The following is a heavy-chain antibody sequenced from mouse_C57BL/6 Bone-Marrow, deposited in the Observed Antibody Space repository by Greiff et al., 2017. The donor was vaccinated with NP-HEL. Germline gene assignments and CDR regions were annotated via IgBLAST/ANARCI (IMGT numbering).Heavy chain of an antibody. V-gene: IGHV1-82*01. J-gene: IGHJ2*01. CDR3: AGIYYGNKYYFDY. D-gene: IGHD2-1*01. Sequence: QVQLQQSGPELVKPGASVKISCKASGYAFSSSWMNWVKQRPGKGLEWIGRIYPGDGDTNYNGKFKGKATLTADKSSSTAYMQLSSLTSEDSAVYFCAGIYYGNKYYFDYWGQGTTLTVSS. CDR2: IYPGDGDT. CDR1: GYAFSSSW.